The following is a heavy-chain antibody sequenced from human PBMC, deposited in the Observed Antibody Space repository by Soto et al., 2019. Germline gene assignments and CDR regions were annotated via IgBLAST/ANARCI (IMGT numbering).Heavy chain of an antibody. J-gene: IGHJ6*02. CDR1: GGSVSSGSYY. Sequence: SETLSLTCTVSGGSVSSGSYYWSWIRQPPGKGLEWIGYIYYSGSTNYNPSLKSRVTISVDTSKNQFSLKLSSVTAADTAVYYCARSMVTVTPLYHYGMDVSGQRTTVTVSS. CDR2: IYYSGST. D-gene: IGHD4-4*01. V-gene: IGHV4-61*01. CDR3: ARSMVTVTPLYHYGMDV.